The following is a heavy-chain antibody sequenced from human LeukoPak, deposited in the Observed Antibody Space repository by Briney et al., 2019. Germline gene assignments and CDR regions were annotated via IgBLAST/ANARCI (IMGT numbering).Heavy chain of an antibody. CDR2: IKKDGSGI. CDR1: GFPFSNSW. J-gene: IGHJ6*04. Sequence: PGGSLRLTCAVSGFPFSNSWMYWVRQAPGKGLEGVANIKKDGSGISYVDSVKGRFIISRDNARNSLYLQMNSLRVEDTAVYFCAGGNSIDVWGKGTAVTVSS. D-gene: IGHD1/OR15-1a*01. V-gene: IGHV3-7*03. CDR3: AGGNSIDV.